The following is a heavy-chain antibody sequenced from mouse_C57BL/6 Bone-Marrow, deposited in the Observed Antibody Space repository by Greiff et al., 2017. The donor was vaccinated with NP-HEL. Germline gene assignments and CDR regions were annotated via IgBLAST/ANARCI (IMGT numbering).Heavy chain of an antibody. CDR2: IWSGGST. V-gene: IGHV2-2*01. Sequence: QVQLKQSGPGLVQPSQSLSITCTVSGFSLTSYGVHWVRQSPGKGLEWLGVIWSGGSTDYNAAFISRLSISKDNSKSQVFFKMNSLQADDTAIYYCARNWENYLDYWGQGTTLTVSS. CDR3: ARNWENYLDY. CDR1: GFSLTSYG. D-gene: IGHD4-1*01. J-gene: IGHJ2*01.